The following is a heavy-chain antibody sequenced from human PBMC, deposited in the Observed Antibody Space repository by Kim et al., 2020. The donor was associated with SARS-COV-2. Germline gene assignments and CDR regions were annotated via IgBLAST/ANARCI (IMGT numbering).Heavy chain of an antibody. CDR1: GGSFSGYY. V-gene: IGHV4-34*01. D-gene: IGHD3-10*01. CDR3: ARGSITMVRGVIPLGQRPFDY. Sequence: SETLSLTCAVYGGSFSGYYWSWIRQPPGKGLEWIGEINHSGSTNYNPSLKSRVTISVDTSKNQFSLKLSSVTAADTAVYYCARGSITMVRGVIPLGQRPFDYWGQGTLVTVSS. CDR2: INHSGST. J-gene: IGHJ4*02.